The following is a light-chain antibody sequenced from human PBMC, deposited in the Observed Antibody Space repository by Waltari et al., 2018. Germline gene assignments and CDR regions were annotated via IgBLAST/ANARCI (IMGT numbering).Light chain of an antibody. CDR3: LLFYGGAYV. V-gene: IGLV7-43*01. Sequence: QTVVTQEPSLTVSPGGTVTLTCASTPGPVTSGSFPTWFQQRPGQPPRSLIYSANNKHSWTPARFSGSLIGGKAALTLSGVQPEDEAEYYCLLFYGGAYVFGTGTKLTVL. CDR1: PGPVTSGSF. CDR2: SAN. J-gene: IGLJ1*01.